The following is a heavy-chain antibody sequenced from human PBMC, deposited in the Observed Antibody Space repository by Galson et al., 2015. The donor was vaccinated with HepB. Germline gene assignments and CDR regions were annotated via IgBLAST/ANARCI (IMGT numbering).Heavy chain of an antibody. CDR3: ARGRRLRYFDWLLQDDWYFDL. CDR1: GFTFSDYY. CDR2: IWYDAINE. J-gene: IGHJ2*01. V-gene: IGHV3-33*01. Sequence: SLRLSCAASGFTFSDYYMTWIRQAPGKGLEWVAVIWYDAINEYYADSVKGRFTISRDNFKNTLYLQMNSLGAEDTAVYYCARGRRLRYFDWLLQDDWYFDLWGRGTLVTVSS. D-gene: IGHD3-9*01.